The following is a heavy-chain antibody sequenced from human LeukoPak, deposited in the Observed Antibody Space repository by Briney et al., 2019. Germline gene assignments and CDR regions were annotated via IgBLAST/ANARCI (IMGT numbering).Heavy chain of an antibody. V-gene: IGHV1-8*03. D-gene: IGHD4-23*01. Sequence: ASVKVSCKASGYTFTSYDINWVRQATGQGLEWMGWMNPNSGNTGYAQKFQGRVTITRSTSISTAYMELSSLRSEDTAVYYCARGHTTVATPGDMDVWGKGTTVTVSS. CDR3: ARGHTTVATPGDMDV. CDR2: MNPNSGNT. J-gene: IGHJ6*03. CDR1: GYTFTSYD.